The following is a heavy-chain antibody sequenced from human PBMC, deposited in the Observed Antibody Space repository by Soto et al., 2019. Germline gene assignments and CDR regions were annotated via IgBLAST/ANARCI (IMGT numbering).Heavy chain of an antibody. CDR1: GYSFAGYW. Sequence: PGESLKISCKGSGYSFAGYWITWVRQKPGKGLEWMGRIDPSDSQTYYSPSFRGHVTISATKSITSVFLQWSSLRASDTAMYYCARQIYDSDTGPNFQYYFDSWGQGTPVTVSS. D-gene: IGHD3-22*01. CDR2: IDPSDSQT. V-gene: IGHV5-10-1*01. J-gene: IGHJ4*02. CDR3: ARQIYDSDTGPNFQYYFDS.